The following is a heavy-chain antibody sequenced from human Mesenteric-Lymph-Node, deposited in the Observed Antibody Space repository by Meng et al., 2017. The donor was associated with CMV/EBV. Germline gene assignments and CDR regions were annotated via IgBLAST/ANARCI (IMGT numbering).Heavy chain of an antibody. CDR2: IYWDDAK. V-gene: IGHV2-5*02. J-gene: IGHJ4*02. D-gene: IGHD2-2*01. CDR1: SPGTRGEG. Sequence: SPGTRGEGVGWIRQPPGKALEWLAFIYWDDAKRYNPSLKSRLTIAKDTSKNQVVLTLTNTDPVDTATYYCAHRSCRGTTCYLFDYWGQGTLVTVSS. CDR3: AHRSCRGTTCYLFDY.